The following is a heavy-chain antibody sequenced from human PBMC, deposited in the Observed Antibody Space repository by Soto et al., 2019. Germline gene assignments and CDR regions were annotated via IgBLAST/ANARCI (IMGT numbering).Heavy chain of an antibody. J-gene: IGHJ4*02. Sequence: QVQLVQSGAELKKPGSSVKVSCSASGVTFSSYAFTWVRQAPVHGLEWMGNIIPVFRTSNYAQGFQGRLTISADESTNTIYMELSSLRSEDTAVYFCAKDGSWDGGGGESWGQGTLVIVSS. CDR3: AKDGSWDGGGGES. CDR2: IIPVFRTS. D-gene: IGHD3-16*01. CDR1: GVTFSSYA. V-gene: IGHV1-69*18.